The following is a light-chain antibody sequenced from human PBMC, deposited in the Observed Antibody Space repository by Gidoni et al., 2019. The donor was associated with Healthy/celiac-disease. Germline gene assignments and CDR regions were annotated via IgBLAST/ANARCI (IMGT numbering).Light chain of an antibody. CDR3: QQYGSYPFT. V-gene: IGKV3-20*01. CDR2: GAS. CDR1: QSISSSY. Sequence: ETVLTQSPGTLSLSPVERATLSCRASQSISSSYLAWYQQKPGQAPRLLIYGASSRSTGIPDRFSGSGSGTDFTLTISSLDPEDFAVYYCQQYGSYPFTFXPXTKVDIK. J-gene: IGKJ3*01.